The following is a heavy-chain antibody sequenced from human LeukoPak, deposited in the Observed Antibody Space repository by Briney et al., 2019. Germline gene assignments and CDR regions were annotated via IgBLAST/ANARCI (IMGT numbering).Heavy chain of an antibody. CDR3: ARVNGMGIAATGGFNY. V-gene: IGHV3-30*03. CDR1: GFTFSSYG. D-gene: IGHD5-12*01. Sequence: PGRSLRLSCAASGFTFSSYGMHWVRQAPGKGLEWVAVISYDGSNKYYADSVKGRFTISRDNSKNTLYLQMNSLRAEDTAVYYCARVNGMGIAATGGFNYWGQGTLVTVSS. CDR2: ISYDGSNK. J-gene: IGHJ4*02.